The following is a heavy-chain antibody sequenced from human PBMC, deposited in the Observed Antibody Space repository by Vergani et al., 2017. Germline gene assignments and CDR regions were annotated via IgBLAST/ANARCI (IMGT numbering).Heavy chain of an antibody. CDR3: SCRRSLGYYYGMDV. Sequence: QVQLVQSGAEVKKPGASVKVSCKASGYTFIGYYMHWVRQAPGQGLEWMGWINPNSGGTNYAQKCQGRVTMTRDTSISTAYMELSRLRSDDTDVYYCSCRRSLGYYYGMDVWGQGTTVTVSS. CDR2: INPNSGGT. V-gene: IGHV1-2*02. J-gene: IGHJ6*02. CDR1: GYTFIGYY. D-gene: IGHD2-15*01.